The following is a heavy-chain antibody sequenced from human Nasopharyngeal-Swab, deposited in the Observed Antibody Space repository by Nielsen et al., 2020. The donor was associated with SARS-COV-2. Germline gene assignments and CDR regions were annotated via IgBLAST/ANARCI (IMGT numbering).Heavy chain of an antibody. Sequence: ASVKVSCKASGYTFTSYDINWVRQATGQGLEWMGWMNPNSGNTGYAQKFQGRVTMTTDTSTSTAYMELRSLRSDDTAVYYCAREHYYDSSGFYPWGQGTLVTVSS. CDR3: AREHYYDSSGFYP. D-gene: IGHD3-22*01. J-gene: IGHJ5*02. CDR2: MNPNSGNT. CDR1: GYTFTSYD. V-gene: IGHV1-8*01.